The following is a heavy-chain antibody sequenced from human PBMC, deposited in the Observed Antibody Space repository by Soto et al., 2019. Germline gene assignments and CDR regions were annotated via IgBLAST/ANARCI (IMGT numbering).Heavy chain of an antibody. V-gene: IGHV4-34*01. Sequence: SETLSLTCAVYGGSFSDYYWTWIRQPPGKGLEWIGEINHSGSTNYNPSLKSRVTISLDTSKNQFSLKLSSVTAADTAVYYCARDSRDYYGTDVRGQGTTVTVSS. D-gene: IGHD2-15*01. CDR2: INHSGST. CDR1: GGSFSDYY. J-gene: IGHJ6*02. CDR3: ARDSRDYYGTDV.